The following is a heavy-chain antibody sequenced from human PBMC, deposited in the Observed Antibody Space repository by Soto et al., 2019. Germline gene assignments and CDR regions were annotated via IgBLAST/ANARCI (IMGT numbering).Heavy chain of an antibody. Sequence: ASVKVSCKAAGGTFSSYAISWVRQAPGQGLEWMGGIIPIFGTANYAQKFQGRVTITADESTSTAYMELSSLRSEDTAVYYCARHLRMDYDFWSGYYDGMDVCGQGTTVTVSP. CDR2: IIPIFGTA. D-gene: IGHD3-3*01. J-gene: IGHJ6*01. CDR1: GGTFSSYA. CDR3: ARHLRMDYDFWSGYYDGMDV. V-gene: IGHV1-69*13.